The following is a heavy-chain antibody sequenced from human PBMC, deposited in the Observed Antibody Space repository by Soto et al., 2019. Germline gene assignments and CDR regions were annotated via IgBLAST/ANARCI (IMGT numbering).Heavy chain of an antibody. V-gene: IGHV4-59*01. CDR1: GGSISSYY. CDR2: IYYSGST. D-gene: IGHD3-22*01. J-gene: IGHJ3*02. CDR3: ARGLISGYYLYDAFDI. Sequence: QVQLQESGPGLVKPSETLSLTCTVSGGSISSYYWRWIRQPPGKGLEWIGYIYYSGSTNYNPSLKSRVTISVDTSKNQFPLKLSSVTAADTAVYYCARGLISGYYLYDAFDIWGQGTMVTVSS.